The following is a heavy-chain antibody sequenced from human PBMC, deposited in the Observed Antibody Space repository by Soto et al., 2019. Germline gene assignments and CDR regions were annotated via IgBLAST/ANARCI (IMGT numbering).Heavy chain of an antibody. CDR1: GFTFSSYG. D-gene: IGHD3-22*01. CDR2: IWYDGSNK. Sequence: QVQLVESGGGVVQPGRSLRLSCAASGFTFSSYGMHWVRQAPGKGLEWVAVIWYDGSNKYYADSVKGRFTISRDNSKNTLYLQMNSLRAEDTAVYYCARDQDYYDSSGYSASYDYWGQGTLVTVSS. J-gene: IGHJ4*02. V-gene: IGHV3-33*01. CDR3: ARDQDYYDSSGYSASYDY.